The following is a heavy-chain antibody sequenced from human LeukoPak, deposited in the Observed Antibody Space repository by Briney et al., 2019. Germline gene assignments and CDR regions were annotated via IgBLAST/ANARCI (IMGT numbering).Heavy chain of an antibody. V-gene: IGHV3-21*01. Sequence: GGSLRLSCAASGFTFSSYSMNWVRQAPGKGLEWVSSISSSSSYIYYADSVKGRFTISRDNAKNSLYLQMNSLRAEDTAVYYCASLYCGGDCYSQYNRFDPWGQGTLVTVSS. J-gene: IGHJ5*02. CDR2: ISSSSSYI. D-gene: IGHD2-21*02. CDR3: ASLYCGGDCYSQYNRFDP. CDR1: GFTFSSYS.